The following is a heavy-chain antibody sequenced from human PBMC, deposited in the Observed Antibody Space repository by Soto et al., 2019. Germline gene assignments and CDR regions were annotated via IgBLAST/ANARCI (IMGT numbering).Heavy chain of an antibody. CDR2: ISSSGLKI. CDR3: ARETPYDIVPGYSKMYMDS. J-gene: IGHJ4*02. V-gene: IGHV3-11*01. Sequence: QVHLVEAGGGLVRPGGSLRLSCAASGFIFGDFYMNWIRLAPGRGLEWVSDISSSGLKIYYGDSVRGRFTTSRDNAQKTLYLQMNRLTVDDTVVYFCARETPYDIVPGYSKMYMDSWGPGTQVTV. D-gene: IGHD3-9*01. CDR1: GFIFGDFY.